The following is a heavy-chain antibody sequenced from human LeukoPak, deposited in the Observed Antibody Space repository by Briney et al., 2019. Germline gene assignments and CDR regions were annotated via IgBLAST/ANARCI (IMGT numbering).Heavy chain of an antibody. V-gene: IGHV4-30-4*08. Sequence: SETLSLTCTVSGGSISSYYWSWIRQPPGKGLEWIGYIYYSGSTYYNPSLKSRVTISVDTSKNQFSLKLSSVTAADTAVYYCARVWGGITGTTRWFDPWGQGTLVTVSS. CDR3: ARVWGGITGTTRWFDP. J-gene: IGHJ5*02. CDR2: IYYSGST. CDR1: GGSISSYY. D-gene: IGHD1-7*01.